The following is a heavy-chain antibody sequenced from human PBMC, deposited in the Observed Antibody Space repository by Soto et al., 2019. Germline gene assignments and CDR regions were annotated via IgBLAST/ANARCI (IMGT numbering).Heavy chain of an antibody. J-gene: IGHJ4*02. CDR1: GFTFSTYA. CDR2: ISYDGSNT. V-gene: IGHV3-30-3*01. CDR3: ARDQGRSITCQLDY. D-gene: IGHD2-2*01. Sequence: GGSLRLSCAVSGFTFSTYAMHWVRQAPGKGLERVAVISYDGSNTYYADSVKGRFTISRDNMLYLQMNSLRAEDTAVYYCARDQGRSITCQLDYWGQGTLVTVSS.